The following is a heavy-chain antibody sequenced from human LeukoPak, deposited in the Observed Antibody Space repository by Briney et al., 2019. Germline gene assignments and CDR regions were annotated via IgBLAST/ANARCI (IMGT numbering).Heavy chain of an antibody. CDR3: AKQNHDSSVWYRWFDP. Sequence: GGSLRLSCAASGFTFSSYAMSWVRQAPGKGLEGVSDISGSGGSTYYADSVKGLFTISRDNSKNTLYLQMNSLTAEDTAVYYCAKQNHDSSVWYRWFDPWGQGTLVTVSS. J-gene: IGHJ5*02. CDR1: GFTFSSYA. D-gene: IGHD6-19*01. CDR2: ISGSGGST. V-gene: IGHV3-23*01.